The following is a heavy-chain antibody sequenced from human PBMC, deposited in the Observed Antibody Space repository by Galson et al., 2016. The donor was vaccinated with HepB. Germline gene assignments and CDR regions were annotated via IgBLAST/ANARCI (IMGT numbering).Heavy chain of an antibody. CDR1: GYTFTGYY. J-gene: IGHJ6*04. D-gene: IGHD2-2*02. V-gene: IGHV1-2*02. CDR2: INPNTGDT. Sequence: SCKASGYTFTGYYIHWVRQAPGQGLEWMGWINPNTGDTNYAQTFQGGATLTRDTSISTAYMDLGSLRSDDTAVYYCARDRFRTYTNGWSQGWGGMGVWGKGTTVIVSS. CDR3: ARDRFRTYTNGWSQGWGGMGV.